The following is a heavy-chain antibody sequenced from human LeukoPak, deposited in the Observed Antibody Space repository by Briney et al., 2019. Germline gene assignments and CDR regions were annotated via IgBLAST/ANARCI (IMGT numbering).Heavy chain of an antibody. J-gene: IGHJ6*03. V-gene: IGHV3-23*01. Sequence: GGSLRLSCAASGFTFSSYWMGWVRQAPGKGLEWVSAISGSGGNTFSADSVKGRFTISRDNSNNTLFLQMNSLRAEDTAVYYCAKNIRQLGNYYYYMDVWGTGTTVTVSS. CDR3: AKNIRQLGNYYYYMDV. D-gene: IGHD7-27*01. CDR2: ISGSGGNT. CDR1: GFTFSSYW.